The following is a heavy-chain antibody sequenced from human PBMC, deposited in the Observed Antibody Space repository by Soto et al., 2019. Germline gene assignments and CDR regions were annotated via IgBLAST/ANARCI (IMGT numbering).Heavy chain of an antibody. D-gene: IGHD3-10*01. Sequence: QVQLVQSGAEVKKPGSSVKVSCKASGGTFSSYAISWVRQAPGQGLEWMGGIIPIFGTANYAQKFQGRVTITADESTSTASMELSSLRSEDTAVYYCARGRPPLAIINRGNFDYWGQGTLVTVSS. CDR2: IIPIFGTA. V-gene: IGHV1-69*01. CDR3: ARGRPPLAIINRGNFDY. J-gene: IGHJ4*02. CDR1: GGTFSSYA.